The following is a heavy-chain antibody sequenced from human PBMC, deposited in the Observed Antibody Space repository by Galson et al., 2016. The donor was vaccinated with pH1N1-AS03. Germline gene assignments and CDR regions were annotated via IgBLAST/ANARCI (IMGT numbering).Heavy chain of an antibody. J-gene: IGHJ3*01. CDR1: GGSISSVGYS. CDR3: AKNLATNYYDGRDYSDAFDV. CDR2: IFHSGST. Sequence: TLSLTCAVSGGSISSVGYSWSRVRQPPGKGLEWIGYIFHSGSTYYTPSLKSRVSISLDTSKNHFSLTLSSVTAADTAVYYCAKNLATNYYDGRDYSDAFDVWGPGTTVTVSS. V-gene: IGHV4-30-4*07. D-gene: IGHD3-22*01.